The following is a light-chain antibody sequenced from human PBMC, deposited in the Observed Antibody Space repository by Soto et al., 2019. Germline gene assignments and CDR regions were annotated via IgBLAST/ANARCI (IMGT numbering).Light chain of an antibody. V-gene: IGKV1-39*01. CDR1: QSISTN. J-gene: IGKJ1*01. Sequence: DLQMTQSPSSLSASVGDRVTITCRASQSISTNLNWFQQKPGKAPKLLIYLASSLQSGVPSRFSASGSGTEFTLIISSLQPEDFATYYCQQTYSYPRTFGQGTKVDVK. CDR3: QQTYSYPRT. CDR2: LAS.